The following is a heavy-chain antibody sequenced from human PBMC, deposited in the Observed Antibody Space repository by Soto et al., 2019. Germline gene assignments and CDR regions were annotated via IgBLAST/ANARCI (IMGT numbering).Heavy chain of an antibody. Sequence: VKVSCKASGGTFSSYAISWVRQAPGQGLEWMGGIIPIFGTANYAQKFQGRVTITADESTSTAYMELSSLRSEDTAVYYCARSLPAAAAGYYGMDVWGQGTTVTVSS. V-gene: IGHV1-69*01. CDR3: ARSLPAAAAGYYGMDV. CDR2: IIPIFGTA. CDR1: GGTFSSYA. J-gene: IGHJ6*02. D-gene: IGHD6-13*01.